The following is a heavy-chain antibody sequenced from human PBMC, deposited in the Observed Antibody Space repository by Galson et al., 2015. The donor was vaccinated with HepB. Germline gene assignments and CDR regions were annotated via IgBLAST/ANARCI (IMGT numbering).Heavy chain of an antibody. Sequence: SETLSLTCAVYGGSFSGYYWSWIRQPPGKGLEWIGEINHSGSTNYNPSLKSRVTISVDTSKNQFSLKLSSVTAADTAVYYCARGVPRGLGYWGQGTLVTVSS. D-gene: IGHD5-12*01. CDR2: INHSGST. J-gene: IGHJ4*02. CDR3: ARGVPRGLGY. V-gene: IGHV4-34*01. CDR1: GGSFSGYY.